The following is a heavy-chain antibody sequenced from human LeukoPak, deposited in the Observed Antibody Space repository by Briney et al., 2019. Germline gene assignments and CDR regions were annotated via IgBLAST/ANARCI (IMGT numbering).Heavy chain of an antibody. J-gene: IGHJ3*01. CDR3: ARSGRGGAFDL. CDR1: GFTFSSYW. V-gene: IGHV3-74*01. D-gene: IGHD1-26*01. Sequence: QPGGSLRLSCAASGFTFSSYWMHWVRQGPGKGLVWISRIYRDGGRTNYADSVKGRFTISGDTAKNTLFLQMNSLRAEDTAVYFCARSGRGGAFDLWGQGTMVTVSS. CDR2: IYRDGGRT.